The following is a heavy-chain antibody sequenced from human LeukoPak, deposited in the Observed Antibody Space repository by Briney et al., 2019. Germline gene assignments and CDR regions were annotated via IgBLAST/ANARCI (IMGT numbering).Heavy chain of an antibody. CDR3: ARAICSGGSCYSVAFDI. V-gene: IGHV1-18*01. J-gene: IGHJ3*02. D-gene: IGHD2-15*01. CDR2: ISAYNGNT. Sequence: GASVKVSCKASGYTFTSYGIGWVRQAPGQGFEWMGWISAYNGNTNYAQKLQGRVTMTTDTSTSTAYMELRSLRSDDTAVYYCARAICSGGSCYSVAFDIWGQGTMVTVSS. CDR1: GYTFTSYG.